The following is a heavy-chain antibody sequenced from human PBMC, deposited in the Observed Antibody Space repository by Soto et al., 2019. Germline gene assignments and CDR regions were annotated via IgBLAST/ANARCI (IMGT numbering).Heavy chain of an antibody. V-gene: IGHV1-69*12. CDR3: ARGPGRESYYYS. D-gene: IGHD3-22*01. CDR2: IVPLTGTP. Sequence: QVQLVQSGAEVMPPGSSVKVSCKTSGGTFGTYGIGWARQAPGQGLGWMGGIVPLTGTPNYAQKCRGRATIPADEASSTVHMRLSSPRSDDTAVYFCARGPGRESYYYSWCPGTQVTGSS. J-gene: IGHJ4*02. CDR1: GGTFGTYG.